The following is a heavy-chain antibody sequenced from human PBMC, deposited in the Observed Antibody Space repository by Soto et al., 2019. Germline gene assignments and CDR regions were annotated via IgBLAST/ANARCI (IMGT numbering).Heavy chain of an antibody. J-gene: IGHJ6*02. Sequence: QVQLQQSGPGLVKPSETLSLTCTVSGGSIRSYYWSWIRQPPGKGLDWIGYIYYTEKTNYNPSLKSRVTISVDTSKNQFSLKLRSVTAADTGVYFCARARFQLLHPYYSGMDVWGQGTAVTVSS. CDR3: ARARFQLLHPYYSGMDV. CDR1: GGSIRSYY. D-gene: IGHD2-15*01. V-gene: IGHV4-59*01. CDR2: IYYTEKT.